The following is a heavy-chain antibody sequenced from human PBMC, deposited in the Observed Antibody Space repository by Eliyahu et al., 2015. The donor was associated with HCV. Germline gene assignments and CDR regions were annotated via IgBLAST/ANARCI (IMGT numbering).Heavy chain of an antibody. CDR1: GFPFXSYG. CDR3: AKDSPYGSGWGDFDY. V-gene: IGHV3-30*02. D-gene: IGHD6-19*01. CDR2: IRYDGSNK. Sequence: QVQLVESGGGVVQPGGSLXLXCAASGFPFXSYGXHWVRQAPDKGLEWVAFIRYDGSNKYYADSVKGRFTVSRDNSNNTLYLQMNSLRTEDTAVYYCAKDSPYGSGWGDFDYWGQGTLVTVSS. J-gene: IGHJ4*02.